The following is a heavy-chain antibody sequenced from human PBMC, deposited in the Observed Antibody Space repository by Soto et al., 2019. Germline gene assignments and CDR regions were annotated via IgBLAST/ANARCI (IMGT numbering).Heavy chain of an antibody. CDR1: GFSLTTRGVG. Sequence: QITLKESGPTLVKPTQTLTLTCTFSGFSLTTRGVGVGWIRQPPGKALECLALIYWDDDKRYSPSLQSSLSITKDTSKNQVVLTMTNVDPVDTATYYCAHIPNYYQYDWFDPWGQGTLVSVS. CDR2: IYWDDDK. CDR3: AHIPNYYQYDWFDP. J-gene: IGHJ5*02. V-gene: IGHV2-5*02. D-gene: IGHD3-16*01.